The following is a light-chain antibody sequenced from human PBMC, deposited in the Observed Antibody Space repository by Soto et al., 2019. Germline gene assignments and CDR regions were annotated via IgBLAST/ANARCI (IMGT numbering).Light chain of an antibody. J-gene: IGKJ5*01. CDR1: QGISSF. CDR2: AAS. V-gene: IGKV1-9*01. Sequence: DIPLTQPPSSLSASLGVSVPITCRASQGISSFLAWYQQKPGKAPKLLIYAASTLQSGVPSRFSGSGSGTEFTLTISSLQPDDFATYYCQQYNTYSTFCQGTRLEI. CDR3: QQYNTYST.